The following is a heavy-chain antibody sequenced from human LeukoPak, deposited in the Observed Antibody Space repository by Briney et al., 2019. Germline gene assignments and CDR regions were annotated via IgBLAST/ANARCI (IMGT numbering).Heavy chain of an antibody. J-gene: IGHJ4*02. CDR3: AREGYGDYEGNFDY. V-gene: IGHV3-21*01. CDR1: GFTFSSYS. Sequence: GGSLRLSCAASGFTFSSYSMNWVRQAPGKGLEWVSSISSSSSYIYYADSVKGRFTISRDNAKNSLYLQMNSLRAEDTAVYYCAREGYGDYEGNFDYWGQGTLVTVSS. D-gene: IGHD4-17*01. CDR2: ISSSSSYI.